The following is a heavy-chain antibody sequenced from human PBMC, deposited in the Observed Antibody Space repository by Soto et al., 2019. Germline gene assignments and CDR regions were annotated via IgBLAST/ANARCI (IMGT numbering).Heavy chain of an antibody. V-gene: IGHV4-59*01. D-gene: IGHD1-26*01. CDR3: AREVGGSYYTDAFDI. CDR1: GCSISSYY. J-gene: IGHJ3*02. CDR2: IYYSGST. Sequence: PSETLSLTCTVSGCSISSYYWSWIRQPPGKGLEWIGYIYYSGSTNYNPSLKSRVTISVDTSKNQFSLKLSSVTAADTAVYYCAREVGGSYYTDAFDIWGQGTMVTVSS.